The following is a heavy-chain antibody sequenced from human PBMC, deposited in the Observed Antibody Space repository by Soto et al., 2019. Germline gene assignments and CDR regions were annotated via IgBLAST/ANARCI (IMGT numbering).Heavy chain of an antibody. D-gene: IGHD4-4*01. J-gene: IGHJ3*02. CDR2: IDPSDSYT. CDR3: AREATVIAFDI. V-gene: IGHV5-10-1*01. CDR1: GYSFTSYW. Sequence: PGESLQISCKGSGYSFTSYWISCVRQMPGKGLEWMGRIDPSDSYTNYSPSFQGHVTISAGKSIRTAYLQWSSLKASDTAMYYCAREATVIAFDIWGKGTMVTVS.